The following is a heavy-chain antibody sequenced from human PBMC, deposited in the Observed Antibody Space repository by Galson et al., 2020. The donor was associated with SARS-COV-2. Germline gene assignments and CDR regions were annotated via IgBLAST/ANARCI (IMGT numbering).Heavy chain of an antibody. J-gene: IGHJ4*02. CDR3: AQWFGEDEFDY. D-gene: IGHD3-10*01. V-gene: IGHV1-69*01. CDR2: IIPLFGTA. Sequence: SVKVSCKASGGPFRRYSLHWVRPAPGQRLEGMGGIIPLFGTANYAQKFQGRVTITADESTSTAYMELSSLRSEDTAVYYCAQWFGEDEFDYWGQGTLVTVSS. CDR1: GGPFRRYS.